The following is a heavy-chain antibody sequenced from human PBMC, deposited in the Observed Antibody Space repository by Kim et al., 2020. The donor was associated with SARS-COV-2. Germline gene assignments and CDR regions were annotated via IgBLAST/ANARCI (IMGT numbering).Heavy chain of an antibody. CDR2: LWYDGSNK. CDR3: ARDKQWLVDY. J-gene: IGHJ4*02. Sequence: GGSLRLSCAASGFTFSSYGMHWVRQAPGRGLEWVAILWYDGSNKYYADSVKGRFTISRDNSKNTVYLQMNSLRDEDTAVYYCARDKQWLVDYWGQGTLVT. CDR1: GFTFSSYG. V-gene: IGHV3-33*01. D-gene: IGHD6-19*01.